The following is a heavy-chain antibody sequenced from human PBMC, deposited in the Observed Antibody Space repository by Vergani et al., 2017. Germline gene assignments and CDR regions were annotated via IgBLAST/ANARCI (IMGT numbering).Heavy chain of an antibody. Sequence: QVQLVESRGGVVQPGRSLRLSCAASGFTFSSYVMHWVRQAPGKGLEWVAVIWYDGSNKYYADSVKGRFTISRDNSKNALYLQMNSRRAEDTAVYYCARGSGSVLGEVFDYWGQGTLVTVSS. CDR2: IWYDGSNK. CDR3: ARGSGSVLGEVFDY. D-gene: IGHD1-26*01. CDR1: GFTFSSYV. J-gene: IGHJ4*02. V-gene: IGHV3-33*01.